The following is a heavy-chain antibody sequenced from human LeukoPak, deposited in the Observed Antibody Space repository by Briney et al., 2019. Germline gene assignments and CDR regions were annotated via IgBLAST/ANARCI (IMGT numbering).Heavy chain of an antibody. J-gene: IGHJ4*02. CDR1: GYTFSSYA. CDR3: AKPARTWIQLSTLWD. Sequence: PGGPLRLSCAASGYTFSSYAMSWVRQAPGKGLEWVSAISGSGGSTYYADSVKGRFTISGDNSKNTLYLQMNSLRAEDTAVYYCAKPARTWIQLSTLWDWGQGTLVTVSS. D-gene: IGHD5-18*01. V-gene: IGHV3-23*01. CDR2: ISGSGGST.